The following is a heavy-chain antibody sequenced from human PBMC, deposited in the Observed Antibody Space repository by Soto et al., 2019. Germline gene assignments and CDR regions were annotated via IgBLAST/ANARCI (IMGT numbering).Heavy chain of an antibody. CDR3: VTERQWFFDY. CDR1: GFMFSDSY. V-gene: IGHV3-11*01. CDR2: ISPSGDNI. Sequence: GGSLRLSCVASGFMFSDSYMSWIRQAPGKGLEWISYISPSGDNIHYADSVKGRFSISRDNAKKLLHLQMDSLRVEDTAVYYCVTERQWFFDYWVQGALVTVSS. J-gene: IGHJ4*02. D-gene: IGHD3-22*01.